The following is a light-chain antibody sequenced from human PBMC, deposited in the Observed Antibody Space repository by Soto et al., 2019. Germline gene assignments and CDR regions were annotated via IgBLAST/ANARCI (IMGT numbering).Light chain of an antibody. CDR2: GAS. CDR1: QSVSSD. Sequence: EIVMTQSPATLSVSPGERATLSCRASQSVSSDLAWYHQKPGQAPRLLIYGASTRATGIPARFSGSGSGTEFTLTISSLQPEDFATYYCQQFNNFPLTFGGGTKVDIK. CDR3: QQFNNFPLT. V-gene: IGKV3-15*01. J-gene: IGKJ4*01.